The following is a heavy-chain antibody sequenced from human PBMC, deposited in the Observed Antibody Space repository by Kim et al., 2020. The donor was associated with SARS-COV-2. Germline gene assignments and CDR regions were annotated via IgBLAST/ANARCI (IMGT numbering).Heavy chain of an antibody. J-gene: IGHJ4*02. CDR1: GFTFSSYN. CDR2: VNSAANSV. D-gene: IGHD2-21*01. V-gene: IGHV3-48*02. CDR3: ARDPPAGRSPAVVPPHFDN. Sequence: GGSLRLSCAASGFTFSSYNMNWVRQAPGKGLEWISYVNSAANSVFYADSVKGRFSISRDNAKNSLSLQMRSLREEDTAVYFCARDPPAGRSPAVVPPHFDNWGQGTLVIVSS.